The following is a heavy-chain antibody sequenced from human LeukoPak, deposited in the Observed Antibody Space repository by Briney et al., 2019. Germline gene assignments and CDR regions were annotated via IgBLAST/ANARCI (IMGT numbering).Heavy chain of an antibody. CDR1: GGSISSGSYY. V-gene: IGHV4-61*02. D-gene: IGHD2-21*02. J-gene: IGHJ6*02. CDR3: ARVGGSYCGGDCPSYYYYYGMDV. CDR2: IYTSGST. Sequence: SQTLSLTCTVSGGSISSGSYYWSWIRQPAGKGLEWIGRIYTSGSTNYNPSLKSRVTISVDTSKNQFSLKLSSVTAADTAVYYCARVGGSYCGGDCPSYYYYYGMDVWGQGTTATVSS.